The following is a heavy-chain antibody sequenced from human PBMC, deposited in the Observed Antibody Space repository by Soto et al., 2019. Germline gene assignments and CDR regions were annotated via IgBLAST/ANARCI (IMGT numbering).Heavy chain of an antibody. V-gene: IGHV4-31*03. J-gene: IGHJ5*02. CDR2: IYYSGST. D-gene: IGHD3-22*01. CDR3: ARDYYDSSGYYYWFDP. CDR1: GGSISSGGYY. Sequence: SETLSLTCTVSGGSISSGGYYWSWIRQHPGKGLEWIGYIYYSGSTYYNPSLKSRVTISVDTSKNQFSLKLSSVTAADTAVYYCARDYYDSSGYYYWFDPWGQGTLVTVSS.